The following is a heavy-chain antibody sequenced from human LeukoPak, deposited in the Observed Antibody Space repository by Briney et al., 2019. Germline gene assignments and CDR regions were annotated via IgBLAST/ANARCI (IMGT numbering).Heavy chain of an antibody. V-gene: IGHV1-8*01. CDR2: MNPNSGST. Sequence: GASVKVSCKASGYTFTSYDINWVRQATGQGLEWMGWMNPNSGSTGYAQKFQGRVTMTRNTSISTAYMELSSLRSEDTAVYYCARDNGGTAMAYYYYYYMDVWGKGTTVIISS. CDR1: GYTFTSYD. CDR3: ARDNGGTAMAYYYYYYMDV. D-gene: IGHD5-18*01. J-gene: IGHJ6*03.